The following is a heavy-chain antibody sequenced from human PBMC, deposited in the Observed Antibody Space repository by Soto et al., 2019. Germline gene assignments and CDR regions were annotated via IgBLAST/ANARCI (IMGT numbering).Heavy chain of an antibody. V-gene: IGHV3-49*04. D-gene: IGHD3-3*01. CDR2: IRSKAYGGTT. J-gene: IGHJ4*02. Sequence: GGSLRLSCTASGFTFGDYAMSWVRQAPGKGLVWVGFIRSKAYGGTTEYAASVKGRFTISRDDSKSIAYLQMNSLKTEDTAVYYCTRTTIFGVVIPLDYWGQGTLVTVSS. CDR1: GFTFGDYA. CDR3: TRTTIFGVVIPLDY.